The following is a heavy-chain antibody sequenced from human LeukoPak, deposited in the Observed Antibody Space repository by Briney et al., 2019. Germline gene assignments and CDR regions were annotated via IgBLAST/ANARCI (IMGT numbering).Heavy chain of an antibody. CDR2: TNPNSGGT. J-gene: IGHJ6*02. CDR3: ARDPTLLWFGELLSYYYYYGMDV. V-gene: IGHV1-2*02. CDR1: GYTFTGYY. D-gene: IGHD3-10*01. Sequence: GASVKVSCKASGYTFTGYYMHWVRLAPGQGLEWMGCTNPNSGGTNYAQKFQGRVTMTRDTSISTAYMELSRLRSDDTAVYYCARDPTLLWFGELLSYYYYYGMDVWGQGTTVTVSS.